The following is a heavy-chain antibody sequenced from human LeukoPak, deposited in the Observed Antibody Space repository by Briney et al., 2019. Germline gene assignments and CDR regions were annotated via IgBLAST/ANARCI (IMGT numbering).Heavy chain of an antibody. CDR2: IIPILGIA. CDR3: ARDLHSSGWYWFDT. J-gene: IGHJ5*02. Sequence: GSSVKVSCKASGGTFSSYAISWVRQAPGQGLEWMGRIIPILGIANYAQKFQGRVTITADKSTSTAYMELWSLTSDDTALYYCARDLHSSGWYWFDTWGQGTLVTVSS. CDR1: GGTFSSYA. V-gene: IGHV1-69*04. D-gene: IGHD6-19*01.